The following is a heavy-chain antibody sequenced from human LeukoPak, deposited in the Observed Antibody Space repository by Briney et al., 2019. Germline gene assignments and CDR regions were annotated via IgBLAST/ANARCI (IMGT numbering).Heavy chain of an antibody. V-gene: IGHV1-2*02. J-gene: IGHJ4*02. CDR3: ARRYCSGVSCYPDY. D-gene: IGHD2-15*01. Sequence: ASVRVSCKASGYTFSGYYIHWVRQAPGQGLEWMGWINPSGGVTRYAQKFQGRVTMTRDTSISTAYMELSRLTSDDTAVYFCARRYCSGVSCYPDYWGQGTLVTVSS. CDR1: GYTFSGYY. CDR2: INPSGGVT.